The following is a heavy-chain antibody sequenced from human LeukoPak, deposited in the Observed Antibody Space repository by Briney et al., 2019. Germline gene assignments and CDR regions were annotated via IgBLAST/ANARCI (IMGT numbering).Heavy chain of an antibody. J-gene: IGHJ4*02. Sequence: GGSLRLSCTASGFTFSSYAMSWVRQAPGKGLEWVSGISGSGGSTYYADSVKGRFTISRDNSRKTPYLQMNSPRGEDTAVYYCAILPGYSSGWYEVNYWGQGTLVTASS. CDR1: GFTFSSYA. D-gene: IGHD6-13*01. V-gene: IGHV3-23*01. CDR3: AILPGYSSGWYEVNY. CDR2: ISGSGGST.